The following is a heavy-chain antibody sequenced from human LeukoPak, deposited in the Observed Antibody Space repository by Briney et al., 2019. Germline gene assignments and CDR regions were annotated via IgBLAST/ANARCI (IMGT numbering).Heavy chain of an antibody. J-gene: IGHJ4*02. V-gene: IGHV4-38-2*01. CDR1: GYSISSGYY. Sequence: PSETLSLTCAVSGYSISSGYYWGWIRQPPGKGLEWIGSIYHSGSTYYNPSLKSRVTISVDTSKNQFSLKLSSVTAADTAVYYRAGTYYDFWSGYQTSDYWGQGTLVTVSS. CDR3: AGTYYDFWSGYQTSDY. D-gene: IGHD3-3*01. CDR2: IYHSGST.